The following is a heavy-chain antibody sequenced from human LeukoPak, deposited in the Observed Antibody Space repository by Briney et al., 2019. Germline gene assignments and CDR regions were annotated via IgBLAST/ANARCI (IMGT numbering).Heavy chain of an antibody. J-gene: IGHJ1*01. CDR3: ARDPSSGSYFEYFQH. CDR2: IKQDGSEK. Sequence: GGSLRLSCAASGFTFSSYWMSWVRQAPGKGLEWVANIKQDGSEKYYVDSVKGRFTISRDNAKNSLYLQMNSLRAEDTAVYYCARDPSSGSYFEYFQHWGQGTLVTVSS. D-gene: IGHD1-26*01. CDR1: GFTFSSYW. V-gene: IGHV3-7*01.